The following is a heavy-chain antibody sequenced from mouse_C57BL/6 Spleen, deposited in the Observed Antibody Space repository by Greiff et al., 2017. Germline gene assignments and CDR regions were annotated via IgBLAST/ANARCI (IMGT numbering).Heavy chain of an antibody. CDR1: GFTFSDYG. Sequence: EVMLVESGGGLVKPGGSLKLSCAASGFTFSDYGMHWVRQAPEQGLEWVAYISSGSSTIYYADTVKGRFTISRDNAKNTLFLQMTSLRSEDSAMYYCASRGGRRTWFAYWGQGTLVTVAA. CDR2: ISSGSSTI. V-gene: IGHV5-17*01. J-gene: IGHJ3*01. CDR3: ASRGGRRTWFAY. D-gene: IGHD3-3*01.